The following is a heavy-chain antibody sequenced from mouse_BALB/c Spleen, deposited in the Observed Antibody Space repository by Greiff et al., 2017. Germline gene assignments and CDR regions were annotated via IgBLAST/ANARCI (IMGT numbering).Heavy chain of an antibody. D-gene: IGHD4-1*01. CDR3: ARLGRGYYAMDY. J-gene: IGHJ4*01. CDR1: GYTFTSYN. V-gene: IGHV1-12*01. CDR2: IYPGNGDT. Sequence: LQQPGAELVKPGASVKMSCKASGYTFTSYNMHWVKQTPGQGLEWIGAIYPGNGDTSYNQKFKGKATLTADKSSSTAYMQLSSLTSEDSAVYYCARLGRGYYAMDYWGQGTSVTVSS.